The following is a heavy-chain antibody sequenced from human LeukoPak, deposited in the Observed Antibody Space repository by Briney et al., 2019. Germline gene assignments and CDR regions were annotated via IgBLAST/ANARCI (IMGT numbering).Heavy chain of an antibody. V-gene: IGHV1-69*13. J-gene: IGHJ5*02. CDR2: IIPIFGTA. Sequence: ASVKVSCKASGGTFSSYAISWVRQAPGQGLEWMGGIIPIFGTANYAQKFQGRVTITADESTSTAYMELSSLRSEDTAVYYCARDVVVPAAIWDANWFDPWGQGTLVTVSS. CDR3: ARDVVVPAAIWDANWFDP. CDR1: GGTFSSYA. D-gene: IGHD2-2*02.